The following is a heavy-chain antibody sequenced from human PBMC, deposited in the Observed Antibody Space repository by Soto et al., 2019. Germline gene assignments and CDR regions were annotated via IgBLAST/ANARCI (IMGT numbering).Heavy chain of an antibody. CDR3: ARIGFDGH. V-gene: IGHV1-18*01. CDR1: GYTFTSYG. J-gene: IGHJ1*01. CDR2: ISVYNDNT. Sequence: QVQLVQSGREIKKPGASVKVSCKAFGYTFTSYGIGWVRQAPGQGLEWMGWISVYNDNTNYAQKFKGRVTMTTETSSSTAYMELRSLKSDDTAVYYCARIGFDGHWGQGTLVTVSS. D-gene: IGHD3-9*01.